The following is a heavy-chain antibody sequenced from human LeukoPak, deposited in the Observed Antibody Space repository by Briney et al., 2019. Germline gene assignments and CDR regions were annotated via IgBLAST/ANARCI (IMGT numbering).Heavy chain of an antibody. Sequence: ASVKVSCKASGYNFIDYYIHWLRQAPGQGLQWMGWINPKNGGTSSAQRFQGRVAMTRDTSISTVYAELSSLRSDDTAVYYCARESSSSWSKDYWGQGTLVTVSS. V-gene: IGHV1-2*02. D-gene: IGHD6-13*01. J-gene: IGHJ4*02. CDR1: GYNFIDYY. CDR2: INPKNGGT. CDR3: ARESSSSWSKDY.